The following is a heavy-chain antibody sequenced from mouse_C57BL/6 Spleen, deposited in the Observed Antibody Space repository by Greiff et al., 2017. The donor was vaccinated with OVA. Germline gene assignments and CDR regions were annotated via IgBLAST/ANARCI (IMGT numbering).Heavy chain of an antibody. CDR2: IHPNSGST. J-gene: IGHJ4*01. V-gene: IGHV1-64*01. CDR1: GYTFTSYW. D-gene: IGHD2-4*01. Sequence: PKPVADLVKPGASVKLSCKASGYTFTSYWMHWVKQRPGQGLEWIGMIHPNSGSTNYNEKFKSKATLTVDKSSSTAYMQLSSLTSEDSAVYYCARFYDYDGGLDAMDYWGQGTSVTVSS. CDR3: ARFYDYDGGLDAMDY.